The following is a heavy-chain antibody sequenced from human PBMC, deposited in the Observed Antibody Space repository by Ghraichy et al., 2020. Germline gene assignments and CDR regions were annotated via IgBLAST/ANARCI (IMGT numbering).Heavy chain of an antibody. J-gene: IGHJ6*03. Sequence: SETLSLTCAVYGGSFSGYYWSWIRQPPGKGLEWIGEINHSGSTNYNPSLKSRVTISVDTSKNQFSLKLSSVTAADTAVYYCARVRVLLWFRELIQNYYMDVWGKGTTVTVSS. D-gene: IGHD3-10*01. CDR2: INHSGST. V-gene: IGHV4-34*01. CDR3: ARVRVLLWFRELIQNYYMDV. CDR1: GGSFSGYY.